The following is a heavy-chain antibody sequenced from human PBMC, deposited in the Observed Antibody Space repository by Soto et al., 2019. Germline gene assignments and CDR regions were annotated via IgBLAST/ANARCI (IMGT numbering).Heavy chain of an antibody. J-gene: IGHJ6*03. CDR2: ISVSGSRQ. Sequence: GGSLRLSCTASGFSFTNYAMSWVRQAPGKGLEWVATISVSGSRQFYAGSVKGRFTISRDNSKNTVYLHLNSLRAGDTAVYYCARPPADFGEILLHYYYYLDVWGKGTTVTVSS. D-gene: IGHD3-10*01. CDR1: GFSFTNYA. CDR3: ARPPADFGEILLHYYYYLDV. V-gene: IGHV3-23*01.